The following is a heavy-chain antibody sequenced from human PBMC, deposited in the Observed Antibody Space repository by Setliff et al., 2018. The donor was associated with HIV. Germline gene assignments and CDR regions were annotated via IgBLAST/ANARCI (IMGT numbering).Heavy chain of an antibody. CDR1: GFTFSSYW. V-gene: IGHV3-7*04. CDR3: AGGGHDRRNWYLLNPFFYYGMDV. Sequence: ESLKISCAASGFTFSSYWMSWVRQAPGKGLEWVANIKQDGSETDYVDSVKGRFTISRDNGRNLLFLQMRSLRAEDTGVYYCAGGGHDRRNWYLLNPFFYYGMDVWGQGTTVTAP. D-gene: IGHD3-22*01. CDR2: IKQDGSET. J-gene: IGHJ6*02.